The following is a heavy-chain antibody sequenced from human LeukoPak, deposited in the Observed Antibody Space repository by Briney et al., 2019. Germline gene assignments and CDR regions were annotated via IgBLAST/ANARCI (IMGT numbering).Heavy chain of an antibody. CDR1: GFTFSRHG. V-gene: IGHV3-30*03. D-gene: IGHD1-26*01. Sequence: GGSLRLSCAASGFTFSRHGVHWVRQAPGKGLEWVAVISYDGSDKHYADSVKGRFTISRDNSKNTLYLQMNSLRAEDTAVYYCARLAKWELPGVDYWGQGTLVTVSS. CDR3: ARLAKWELPGVDY. J-gene: IGHJ4*02. CDR2: ISYDGSDK.